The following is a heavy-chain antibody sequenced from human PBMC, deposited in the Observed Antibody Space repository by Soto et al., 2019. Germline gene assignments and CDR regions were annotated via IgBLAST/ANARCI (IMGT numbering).Heavy chain of an antibody. CDR3: ARDDREHTKSPAREH. V-gene: IGHV4-59*01. D-gene: IGHD2-21*01. CDR1: GGSISTYY. Sequence: SETLSLTCTVSGGSISTYYGNWIRQPPGKGLESIGYIYYSGSANYSPSLKSRVTISVDTSKNEFSLKLSSVTAADTAIYSCARDDREHTKSPAREHRGQGTLVNVSS. J-gene: IGHJ4*02. CDR2: IYYSGSA.